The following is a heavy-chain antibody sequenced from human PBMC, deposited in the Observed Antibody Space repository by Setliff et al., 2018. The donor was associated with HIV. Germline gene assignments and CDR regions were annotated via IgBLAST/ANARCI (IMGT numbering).Heavy chain of an antibody. CDR3: ARGREEKRDTYYDYFYMDV. Sequence: PSETLSLTCAVYGESFTDFFWTWIRQSPGRGLEWLGEISHSGSTKQNPTLKSRFNVSVDTSKNQFSLRMNSLTAADTAVNYCARGREEKRDTYYDYFYMDVWSRGTAVTVSS. CDR2: ISHSGST. V-gene: IGHV4-34*01. CDR1: GESFTDFF. J-gene: IGHJ6*03. D-gene: IGHD1-26*01.